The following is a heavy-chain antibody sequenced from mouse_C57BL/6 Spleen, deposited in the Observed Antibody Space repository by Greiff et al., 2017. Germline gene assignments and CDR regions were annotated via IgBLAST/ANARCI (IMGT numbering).Heavy chain of an antibody. CDR3: TRRGIVAYYYAMDY. V-gene: IGHV1-15*01. CDR2: IDPETGGT. CDR1: GYTFTDYE. Sequence: QVQLQQSGAELVRPGASVTLSCKASGYTFTDYEMHWVKQTPVHGLEWIGAIDPETGGTAYNQKFKGKAILTADKSSSTAYMELRSLTSEDSAVYYCTRRGIVAYYYAMDYWGQGTSVTVSS. D-gene: IGHD1-1*01. J-gene: IGHJ4*01.